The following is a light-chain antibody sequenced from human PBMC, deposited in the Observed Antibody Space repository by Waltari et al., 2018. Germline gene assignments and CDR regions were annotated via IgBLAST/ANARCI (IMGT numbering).Light chain of an antibody. Sequence: IHMTQSPSSLSASVGDRVIITCRTSQTISNYLNWYQQRPGQAPKLLIYAASTLHDGVPSRFSGSGSGTEFTLTISSLQPEDYATYYCQQTFSTPRAFGQGTRLEIQ. CDR2: AAS. CDR1: QTISNY. V-gene: IGKV1-39*01. J-gene: IGKJ5*01. CDR3: QQTFSTPRA.